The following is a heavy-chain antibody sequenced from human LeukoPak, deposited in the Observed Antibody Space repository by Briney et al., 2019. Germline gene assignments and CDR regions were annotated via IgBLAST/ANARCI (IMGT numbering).Heavy chain of an antibody. CDR1: GFTFSNYW. CDR3: AAYVDTVRYDAFDV. Sequence: GGSLRLSCAASGFTFSNYWMDWVRQAPGKGLLWVSRIHPDGKNTAYADSVKGRFTISRDNARNTLFLQMNSLRTEDAAVYYCAAYVDTVRYDAFDVWGQGTMVTVSS. V-gene: IGHV3-74*01. D-gene: IGHD5-18*01. J-gene: IGHJ3*01. CDR2: IHPDGKNT.